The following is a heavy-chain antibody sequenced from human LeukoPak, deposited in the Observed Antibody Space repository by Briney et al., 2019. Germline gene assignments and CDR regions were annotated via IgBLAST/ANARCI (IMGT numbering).Heavy chain of an antibody. V-gene: IGHV3-74*01. CDR3: ARPETQYSSGLDGFDI. D-gene: IGHD6-19*01. J-gene: IGHJ3*02. CDR2: INSDGSRT. CDR1: GFTFSNYW. Sequence: PGGSLRLSCAASGFTFSNYWMHWVRQDPGKGLVWVSRINSDGSRTTYADSVKGRFTISRDNAKNTLYLQMNSLRTEDTAVYYCARPETQYSSGLDGFDIWGQGTMVTVSS.